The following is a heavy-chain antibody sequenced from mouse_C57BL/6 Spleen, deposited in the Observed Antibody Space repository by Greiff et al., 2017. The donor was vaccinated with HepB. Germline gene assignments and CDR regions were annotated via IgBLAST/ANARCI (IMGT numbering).Heavy chain of an antibody. CDR3: ARSNYSNYGAY. CDR1: GYTFTSYG. Sequence: QVQLQQSGAELARPGASVKLSCKASGYTFTSYGISWVKQRTGQGLEWIGEIYPRSGNTYYNEKFKGKATLTADKSSSTAYMELRSPTSEDSAVYFCARSNYSNYGAYWGQGTLVTVSA. V-gene: IGHV1-81*01. J-gene: IGHJ3*01. D-gene: IGHD2-5*01. CDR2: IYPRSGNT.